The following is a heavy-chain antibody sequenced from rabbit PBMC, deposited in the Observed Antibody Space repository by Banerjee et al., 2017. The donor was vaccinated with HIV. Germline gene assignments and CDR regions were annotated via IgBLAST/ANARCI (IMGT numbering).Heavy chain of an antibody. CDR3: AGDQGGASYGYSDF. Sequence: QEQLEESGGDLVKPGASLTLTCKASGIDFSSSGCIWWVRQAPGKGLEWIACISAGSSGRTYYANWAKGRFTISRASSTTVTLQLNSLTAADTATYFCAGDQGGASYGYSDFWGQGTLVTVS. J-gene: IGHJ6*01. CDR1: GIDFSSSGC. D-gene: IGHD6-1*01. CDR2: ISAGSSGRT. V-gene: IGHV1S45*01.